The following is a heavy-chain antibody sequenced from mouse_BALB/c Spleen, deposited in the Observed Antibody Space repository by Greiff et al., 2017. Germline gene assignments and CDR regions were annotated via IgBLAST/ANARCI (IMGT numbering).Heavy chain of an antibody. V-gene: IGHV1S81*02. CDR2: INPSNVGT. J-gene: IGHJ3*01. CDR3: AREGFAY. CDR1: GYTFTSYY. Sequence: QVQLKQSGAELVKPGASVKLSCKASGYTFTSYYMYWVKQRPGQGLEWIGEINPSNVGTNFNEKFKSKATLTVDKSSSTAYMQLSSLTSEDSAVYYCAREGFAYSGQGTLVTVSA.